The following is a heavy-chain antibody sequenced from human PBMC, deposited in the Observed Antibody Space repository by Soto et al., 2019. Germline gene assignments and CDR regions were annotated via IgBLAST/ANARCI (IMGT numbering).Heavy chain of an antibody. V-gene: IGHV1-2*02. D-gene: IGHD6-19*01. Sequence: GASVKVSCRAAEYTFSAHYIHWVRQAPGQGLEWMGWINPSNGDTNYTQNFQGRVTMTRDTSNNTLFLRVSSLRVEDTATYYCAKAGSSGWRNYFDHWGQGTPVTVSS. CDR3: AKAGSSGWRNYFDH. CDR2: INPSNGDT. J-gene: IGHJ4*02. CDR1: EYTFSAHY.